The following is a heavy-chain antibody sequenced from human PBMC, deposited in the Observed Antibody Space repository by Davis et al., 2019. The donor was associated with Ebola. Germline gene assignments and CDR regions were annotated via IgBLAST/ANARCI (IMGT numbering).Heavy chain of an antibody. Sequence: GESLKISCAASGFTFSGSAMHWVRQASGKGLEWVGRIRSKANSYATAYAASVKGRFTISRDDSKNTAYLQMNSLKTEDTAVYYCTVVVAANLDYWGQGTLVTVSS. CDR2: IRSKANSYAT. CDR1: GFTFSGSA. CDR3: TVVVAANLDY. J-gene: IGHJ4*02. D-gene: IGHD2-15*01. V-gene: IGHV3-73*01.